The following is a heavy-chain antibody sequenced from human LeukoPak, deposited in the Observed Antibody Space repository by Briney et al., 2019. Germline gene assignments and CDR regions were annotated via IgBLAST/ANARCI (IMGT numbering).Heavy chain of an antibody. V-gene: IGHV4-30-4*01. CDR2: IYYSGST. Sequence: SRTLSLTCTVSGGSISSGDYYWSWIRQPPGKGLEWIGYIYYSGSTYYNPSLKSRVTISVDTSKNQFSLKLSSVTAADTAVYYCARGSPDEYYDYNTYYYYGMDVWGQGTTVTVSS. CDR3: ARGSPDEYYDYNTYYYYGMDV. J-gene: IGHJ6*02. CDR1: GGSISSGDYY. D-gene: IGHD3-3*01.